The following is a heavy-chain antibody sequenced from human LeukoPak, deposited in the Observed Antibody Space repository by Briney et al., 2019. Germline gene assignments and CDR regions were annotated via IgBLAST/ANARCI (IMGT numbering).Heavy chain of an antibody. D-gene: IGHD4-17*01. Sequence: GGSLTLSCAASGFTFSTYAMSWVRQAPGKGLDWVSTISDGGSDTHYADSVKDRFTISRDGSKNTLYLQMDSLRAEDTAVYYCAEALYGDYGRFDYWGQGTLVTVSS. CDR1: GFTFSTYA. V-gene: IGHV3-23*01. CDR3: AEALYGDYGRFDY. J-gene: IGHJ4*02. CDR2: ISDGGSDT.